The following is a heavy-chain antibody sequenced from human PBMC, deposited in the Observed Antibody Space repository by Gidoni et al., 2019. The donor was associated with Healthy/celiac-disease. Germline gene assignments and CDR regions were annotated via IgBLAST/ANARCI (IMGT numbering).Heavy chain of an antibody. CDR1: GGSISSSSYY. Sequence: QLQLQESGPGLVKPSETLSLTCTVSGGSISSSSYYWGWIRQPPGKGLEWIGSIYYSGSTYYNPSLKSLVTISVDTSKNQFSLKLSSVTAADTAVYYCASSDSANPHSQFDYWGQGTLVTVSS. CDR2: IYYSGST. V-gene: IGHV4-39*01. J-gene: IGHJ4*02. CDR3: ASSDSANPHSQFDY. D-gene: IGHD4-4*01.